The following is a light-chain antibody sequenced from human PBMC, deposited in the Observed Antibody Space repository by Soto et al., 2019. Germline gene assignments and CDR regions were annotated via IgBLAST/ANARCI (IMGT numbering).Light chain of an antibody. J-gene: IGLJ2*01. CDR2: GDN. CDR3: QSYDNSLSHVV. V-gene: IGLV1-40*01. CDR1: SSNIGSFYD. Sequence: QAVVTQPPSVYGAPGQRVTIPCTGSSSNIGSFYDVHWYQQLPGTVPKLLIYGDNNRPSGVPDRFSGSKSGTSASLAITGLQADDEADYYCQSYDNSLSHVVFGGGTKLTVL.